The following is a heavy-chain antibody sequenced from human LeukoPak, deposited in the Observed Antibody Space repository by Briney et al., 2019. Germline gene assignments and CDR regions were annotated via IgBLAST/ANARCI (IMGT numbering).Heavy chain of an antibody. CDR1: GGSISSYY. CDR2: IYYSGST. J-gene: IGHJ5*02. D-gene: IGHD3-10*01. CDR3: ARNREITMVRGYWFDP. Sequence: SETLSLTCTVSGGSISSYYWSWIRQPPGKGLEWIGYIYYSGSTNYNPSLKSRVTISVDPSKNQFSLKLSSVTAADTAVYYCARNREITMVRGYWFDPWGQGTLVTVSS. V-gene: IGHV4-59*01.